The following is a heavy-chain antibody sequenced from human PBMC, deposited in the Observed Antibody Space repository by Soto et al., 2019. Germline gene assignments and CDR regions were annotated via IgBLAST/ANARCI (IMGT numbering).Heavy chain of an antibody. CDR1: GGSISSSSYY. D-gene: IGHD3-3*01. CDR3: ARQSSVILEWLRWFDP. V-gene: IGHV4-39*01. Sequence: SETLSLTCTVSGGSISSSSYYWGWIRQPPGKGLEWIGSIYYSGSTYYNPSLKSRVTISVDTSKNQFSLKLSSVTAADTAVYYCARQSSVILEWLRWFDPWGQGTLVTVSS. CDR2: IYYSGST. J-gene: IGHJ5*02.